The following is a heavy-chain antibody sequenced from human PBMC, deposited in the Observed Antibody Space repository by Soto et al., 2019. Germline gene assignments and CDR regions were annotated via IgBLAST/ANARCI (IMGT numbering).Heavy chain of an antibody. J-gene: IGHJ4*02. D-gene: IGHD5-12*01. Sequence: SETLSLTCTVSGDSITTRYWSWIRQPPGKGLEWIGYIYNTGDKYNPSLMSRASMSLDTSKTLFSLRLRSVTAADTPVYYCAKGSREWLRLGVDYFDYGGQGTLVPVPS. V-gene: IGHV4-59*11. CDR2: IYNTGD. CDR3: AKGSREWLRLGVDYFDY. CDR1: GDSITTRY.